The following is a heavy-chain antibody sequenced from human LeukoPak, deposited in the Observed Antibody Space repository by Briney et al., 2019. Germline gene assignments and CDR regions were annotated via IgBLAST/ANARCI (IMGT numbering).Heavy chain of an antibody. Sequence: GGSLRLSCVASGFPFSSYWMNWVRQAPGKGLEWVSHITASGTAMFYADSVKGRFTISRDNAKNSLYLQMNSLRDEDTAVYYCASSGSYRFDYWGQGTLVTVSS. CDR2: ITASGTAM. V-gene: IGHV3-48*02. D-gene: IGHD1-26*01. CDR1: GFPFSSYW. J-gene: IGHJ4*02. CDR3: ASSGSYRFDY.